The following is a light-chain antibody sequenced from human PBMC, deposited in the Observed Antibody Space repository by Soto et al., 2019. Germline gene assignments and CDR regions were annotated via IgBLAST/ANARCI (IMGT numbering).Light chain of an antibody. CDR2: GAS. CDR3: QQHGTSPIT. CDR1: QTVIHNH. Sequence: EIVLTKSPDTLSLSTGERATLSCRASQTVIHNHLAWHQQKPGQTPRLLIYGASSRATGIPDRFSGSGSGTDFTLTISRLEPEDFAVYYCQQHGTSPITFGQGTRLEIK. V-gene: IGKV3-20*01. J-gene: IGKJ5*01.